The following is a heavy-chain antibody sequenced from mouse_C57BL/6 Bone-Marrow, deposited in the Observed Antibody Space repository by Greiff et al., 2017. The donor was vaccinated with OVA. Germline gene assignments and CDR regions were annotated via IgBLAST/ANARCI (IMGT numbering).Heavy chain of an antibody. Sequence: EVQGVESGGGLVQPGGSLKLSCAASGFTFSDYYMYWVRQTPEKRLEWVAYISNGGGSTYYPDTVKGRFTISRDNAKNTLYLQMSRLKSEDTAMYYCARENYGSSEGYAMDYWGQGTSVTVSS. CDR1: GFTFSDYY. J-gene: IGHJ4*01. CDR2: ISNGGGST. CDR3: ARENYGSSEGYAMDY. D-gene: IGHD1-1*01. V-gene: IGHV5-12*01.